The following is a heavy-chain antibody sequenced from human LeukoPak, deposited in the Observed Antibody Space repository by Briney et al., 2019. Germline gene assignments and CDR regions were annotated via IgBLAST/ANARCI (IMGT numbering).Heavy chain of an antibody. D-gene: IGHD6-19*01. V-gene: IGHV1-18*01. CDR3: ALSYRIAVAGTTGYFDY. CDR2: ISAYNGNT. CDR1: GGTFSSYA. Sequence: GASVKVSCKASGGTFSSYAISWVRQAPGQGLEWMGWISAYNGNTNYAQKLQGRVTMTTDTSTSTAYMELRSLRSDDTAVYYCALSYRIAVAGTTGYFDYWGQGTLVTVSS. J-gene: IGHJ4*02.